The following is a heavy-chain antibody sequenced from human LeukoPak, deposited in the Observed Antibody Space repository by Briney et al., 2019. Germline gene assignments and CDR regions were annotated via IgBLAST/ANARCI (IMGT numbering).Heavy chain of an antibody. V-gene: IGHV3-21*01. CDR3: AKVRLWFGEGGYGMDV. Sequence: PGGSLRLSCAASGFTFSRYSMNWVRQAPGKGLEWVSSKSDDGKYIYYADSVKGRFTISRDNSKNTLHLHMNSLIAEDTAVYYCAKVRLWFGEGGYGMDVWGQGTTVTVS. D-gene: IGHD3-10*01. J-gene: IGHJ6*02. CDR1: GFTFSRYS. CDR2: KSDDGKYI.